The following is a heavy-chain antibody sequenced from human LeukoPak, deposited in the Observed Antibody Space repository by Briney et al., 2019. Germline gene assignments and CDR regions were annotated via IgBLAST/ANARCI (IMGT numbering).Heavy chain of an antibody. D-gene: IGHD6-13*01. Sequence: PSETLSLTCTVSGGSISSYYWSWIRQPPGKGLEWIGYIYHSGSTYYNPSLKSRVTISVDRSKNQFSLKLSSVTAADTAVYYCARGTGIAAAPDYWGQGTLVTVSS. J-gene: IGHJ4*02. CDR3: ARGTGIAAAPDY. CDR2: IYHSGST. CDR1: GGSISSYY. V-gene: IGHV4-59*12.